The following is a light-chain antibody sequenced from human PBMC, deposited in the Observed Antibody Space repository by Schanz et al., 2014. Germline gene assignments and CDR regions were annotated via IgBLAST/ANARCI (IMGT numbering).Light chain of an antibody. CDR3: QSYDSSLSGSV. CDR2: DNN. Sequence: QSVLTQPPSVSGAPGQRVTVSCTGGSSNIGAGYDVHWYQQLPGTAPKLLIYDNNNRPSGVPDRFSGSKSATSASLAITGLQAEDEADYYCQSYDSSLSGSVFGGGTKVTVL. J-gene: IGLJ3*02. V-gene: IGLV1-40*01. CDR1: SSNIGAGYD.